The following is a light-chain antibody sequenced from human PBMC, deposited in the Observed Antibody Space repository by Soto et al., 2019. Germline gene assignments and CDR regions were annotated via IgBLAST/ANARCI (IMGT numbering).Light chain of an antibody. Sequence: EIVLTQSPAILSLSPGERATLSCRASQSVSTYLAWYQQKPGQAPRLLIYDTSNRASGVPARFSGSGSGTDFTLTISSLGPEDFAVYYCRQRSSWPFTFGPGATVDIK. V-gene: IGKV3-11*01. J-gene: IGKJ3*01. CDR1: QSVSTY. CDR2: DTS. CDR3: RQRSSWPFT.